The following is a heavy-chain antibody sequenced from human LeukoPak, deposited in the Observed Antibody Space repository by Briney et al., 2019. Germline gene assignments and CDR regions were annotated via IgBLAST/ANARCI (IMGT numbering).Heavy chain of an antibody. Sequence: PGGSLRLSCAASGFTFSNYWMSWVRQAPGKGLEWVANIKEDGSEKYYVDSVKGRFTISRDNARNSLYLQMNSLGAEDTAVYYCASGRQLGYWGQGTPVTVSS. CDR2: IKEDGSEK. CDR3: ASGRQLGY. V-gene: IGHV3-7*01. J-gene: IGHJ4*02. D-gene: IGHD6-13*01. CDR1: GFTFSNYW.